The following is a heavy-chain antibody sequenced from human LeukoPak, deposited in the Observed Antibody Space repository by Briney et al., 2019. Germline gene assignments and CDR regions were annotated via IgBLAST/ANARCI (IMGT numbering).Heavy chain of an antibody. J-gene: IGHJ4*02. CDR2: ISAYNGNT. Sequence: ASVKVSCKASGYTFTSYGISWVRQAPGQGLEWMGWISAYNGNTNYAQKLQGRVTMTTDTSTSTAYMELRSLRSDDTAVYYCARVGHNYYDSSGSKDADYWGQGTLVTVSS. V-gene: IGHV1-18*01. CDR3: ARVGHNYYDSSGSKDADY. D-gene: IGHD3-22*01. CDR1: GYTFTSYG.